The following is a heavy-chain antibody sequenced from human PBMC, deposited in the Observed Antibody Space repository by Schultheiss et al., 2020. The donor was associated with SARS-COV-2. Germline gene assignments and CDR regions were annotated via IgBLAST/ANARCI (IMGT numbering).Heavy chain of an antibody. D-gene: IGHD6-6*01. V-gene: IGHV3-53*01. CDR3: ARDLPSSSYPVEI. J-gene: IGHJ3*02. CDR2: IYSGGST. CDR1: GFTVSSNY. Sequence: GGSLRLSCAASGFTVSSNYISWVRQAPGKGLEWVSVIYSGGSTYYADSVKGRFTISRDNSKNTLYLQMNSLRAEDTAVYYCARDLPSSSYPVEIWGQGTMVTVSS.